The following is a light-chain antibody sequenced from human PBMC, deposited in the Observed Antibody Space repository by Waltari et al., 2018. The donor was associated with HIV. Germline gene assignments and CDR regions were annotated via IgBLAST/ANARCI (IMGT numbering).Light chain of an antibody. Sequence: QLVLTQSPSASASLGASVKLTCTLSSGQRSYAIAWHQQQPEKGPRYLMKLNSDGSHSKGDGIPDRFSGSSSGAERYLTISSLQSEDEADYYCQTWGTGIQVFGGGTKLTVL. CDR3: QTWGTGIQV. J-gene: IGLJ2*01. CDR2: LNSDGSH. V-gene: IGLV4-69*01. CDR1: SGQRSYA.